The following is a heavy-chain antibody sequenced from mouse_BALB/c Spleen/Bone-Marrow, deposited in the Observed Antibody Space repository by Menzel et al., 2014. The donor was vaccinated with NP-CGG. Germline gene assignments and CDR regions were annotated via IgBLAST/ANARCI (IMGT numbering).Heavy chain of an antibody. CDR1: GFTFSDYY. J-gene: IGHJ2*01. V-gene: IGHV5-4*02. Sequence: EVQRVESGGGLVKPGGSLKLSCAASGFTFSDYYMYWVRQTPEKRLEWVATISDGGSYTYYPDSVKGRFTISRDNAKNNLYLQMSSLKSEDTAMYYCAGGSSYFDYWGQGTTLTVSS. D-gene: IGHD1-1*01. CDR3: AGGSSYFDY. CDR2: ISDGGSYT.